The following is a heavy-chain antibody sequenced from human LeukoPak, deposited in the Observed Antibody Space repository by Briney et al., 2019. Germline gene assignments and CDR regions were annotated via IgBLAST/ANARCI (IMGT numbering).Heavy chain of an antibody. V-gene: IGHV3-48*01. D-gene: IGHD3-16*01. CDR2: ISGSSGTI. CDR1: GFTFSTYS. CDR3: ARRSEFGVLYYMDV. Sequence: GGSLRLSCAASGFTFSTYSMNWVRQAPGKGLEWVSYISGSSGTIYYADSVKGRFTISRDNAKNSLYLQMNSLRAEDTAVCYCARRSEFGVLYYMDVWGKGTTVTVSS. J-gene: IGHJ6*03.